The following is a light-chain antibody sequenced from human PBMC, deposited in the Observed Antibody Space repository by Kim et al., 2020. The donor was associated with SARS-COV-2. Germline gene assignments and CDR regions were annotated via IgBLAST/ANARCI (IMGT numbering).Light chain of an antibody. Sequence: QSALTQPRSVSGSPGQSVTISCTGSVNDVGGSKYVSWYQQHPDKAPKLMIYEVSERPSGVPDRFSGSKSDTTASLTISGLQAEDEADYYCCSYVGSQMVIFGGETQLTVL. CDR1: VNDVGGSKY. J-gene: IGLJ2*01. CDR2: EVS. CDR3: CSYVGSQMVI. V-gene: IGLV2-11*01.